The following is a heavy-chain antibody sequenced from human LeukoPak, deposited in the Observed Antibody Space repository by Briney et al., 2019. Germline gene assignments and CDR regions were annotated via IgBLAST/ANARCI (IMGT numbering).Heavy chain of an antibody. CDR1: GDSLTDLS. D-gene: IGHD1-26*01. V-gene: IGHV1-24*01. CDR2: FDPEEGET. CDR3: TTPGATGTGDAFAF. J-gene: IGHJ3*01. Sequence: ASVKVSCKVSGDSLTDLSIHWVRQTPGKGLEWMGGFDPEEGETIYAQKFQDRVTMTEETSTDLAYMELRSLTSEDTALYFCTTPGATGTGDAFAFWGQGTMVTVSS.